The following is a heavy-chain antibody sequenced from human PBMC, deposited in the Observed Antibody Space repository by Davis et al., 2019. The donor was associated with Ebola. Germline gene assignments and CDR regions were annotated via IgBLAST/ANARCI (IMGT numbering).Heavy chain of an antibody. D-gene: IGHD2-8*01. CDR2: INPNSGGT. CDR3: ARERGIVQTCGMDV. J-gene: IGHJ6*02. Sequence: AAPVKVSCKASGYTFTGYYMHWVRQAPGQGLEWMGWINPNSGGTNYAQKFQGRVTMTRDTSISTAYMELSRLRSDDTAVYYCARERGIVQTCGMDVWGQGTTVTVSS. CDR1: GYTFTGYY. V-gene: IGHV1-2*02.